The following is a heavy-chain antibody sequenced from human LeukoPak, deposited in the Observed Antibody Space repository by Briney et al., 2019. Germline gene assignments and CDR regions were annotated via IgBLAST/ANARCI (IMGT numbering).Heavy chain of an antibody. D-gene: IGHD3-10*01. J-gene: IGHJ4*02. CDR3: ARRGSYYDY. Sequence: ASVKVSCKASGYTFTDYYIHWVRQAPGQRFEWMGWINPKSGATHYVERFQGRVTMTTDTSISIVYMELTRLTSDDTATYCCARRGSYYDYWGQGTLVTVSS. CDR1: GYTFTDYY. V-gene: IGHV1-2*02. CDR2: INPKSGAT.